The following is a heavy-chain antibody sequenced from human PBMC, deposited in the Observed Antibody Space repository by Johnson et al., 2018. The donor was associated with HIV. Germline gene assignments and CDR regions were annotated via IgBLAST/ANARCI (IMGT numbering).Heavy chain of an antibody. D-gene: IGHD6-13*01. V-gene: IGHV3-30*02. Sequence: QVQLVESGGGLVQPGGSLRLSCAASGFTFSSYGMHWVRQAPGKGLEWVAFIRYDGSNNYYADSVQGRFTISRDNSKNTLFLQMNSLRAEDTAVYYCARDPAAAARRAFDIWGQGTMVTVSS. J-gene: IGHJ3*02. CDR2: IRYDGSNN. CDR1: GFTFSSYG. CDR3: ARDPAAAARRAFDI.